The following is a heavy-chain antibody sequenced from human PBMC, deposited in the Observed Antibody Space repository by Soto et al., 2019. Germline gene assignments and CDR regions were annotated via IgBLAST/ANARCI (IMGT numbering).Heavy chain of an antibody. J-gene: IGHJ6*02. D-gene: IGHD2-15*01. V-gene: IGHV2-5*02. CDR2: IYWDDDK. Sequence: QITLKESGPTLVKPTQTLTLTCTFSGFSLSTSGVGVGWIRQPPGKALEWLALIYWDDDKRYSPSLTSRLTSTKDTSKSLGGRTMANMDPVDTATYYCAHVVVVVANYGMDVWGQGTTVTVSS. CDR1: GFSLSTSGVG. CDR3: AHVVVVVANYGMDV.